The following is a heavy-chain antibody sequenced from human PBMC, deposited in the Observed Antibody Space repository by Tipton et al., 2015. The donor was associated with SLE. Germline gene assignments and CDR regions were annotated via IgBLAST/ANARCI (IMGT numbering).Heavy chain of an antibody. V-gene: IGHV4-34*01. CDR3: ARDRVIYSPFYYYGMDV. D-gene: IGHD4-11*01. J-gene: IGHJ6*02. CDR1: GGSLSGHR. Sequence: TLSLTCAVYGGSLSGHRWSWIRQSPGKGLEWIGEINHSGSTNYNPSIKSRLTISVDTSKNQFSLKLTSVTAADTAVYFCARDRVIYSPFYYYGMDVWGQGTTVTVSS. CDR2: INHSGST.